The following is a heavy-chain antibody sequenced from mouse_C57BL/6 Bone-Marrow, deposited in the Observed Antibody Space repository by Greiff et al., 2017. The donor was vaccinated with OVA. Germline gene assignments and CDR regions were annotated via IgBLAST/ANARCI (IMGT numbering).Heavy chain of an antibody. CDR1: GFTFSDFY. CDR3: ARDAGDYGSSDWYFDV. V-gene: IGHV7-1*01. Sequence: DVKLVESGGGLVQSGRSLRLSCATSGFTFSDFYMEWVRQAPGKGLEWIAASRNKANDYTTEYSASVKGRFIVSRDTSQSILYLQMNALRAEDTAIYYCARDAGDYGSSDWYFDVWGTGTTVTVSS. CDR2: SRNKANDYTT. J-gene: IGHJ1*03. D-gene: IGHD1-1*01.